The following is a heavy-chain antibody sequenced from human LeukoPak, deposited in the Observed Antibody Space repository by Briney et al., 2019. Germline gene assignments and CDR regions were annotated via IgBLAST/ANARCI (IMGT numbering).Heavy chain of an antibody. D-gene: IGHD1-26*01. CDR2: IYYSGST. CDR1: GGSISSYY. Sequence: SETLSLTCTVSGGSISSYYWSWIRQPPGQGLEWIGYIYYSGSTNYNPSLKSRVTISVDTSKNQFSLKLSSVTAADTAVYYCARDRGGSYYFKGAFDIWGQGTMVTVSS. CDR3: ARDRGGSYYFKGAFDI. V-gene: IGHV4-59*01. J-gene: IGHJ3*02.